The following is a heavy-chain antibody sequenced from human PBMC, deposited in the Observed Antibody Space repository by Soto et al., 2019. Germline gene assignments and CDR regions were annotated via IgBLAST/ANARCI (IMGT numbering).Heavy chain of an antibody. D-gene: IGHD3-10*01. CDR2: IYNSGST. J-gene: IGHJ5*02. CDR3: ARTSSGSGTNWFDP. CDR1: GGSISSRSYY. Sequence: QLQLQESGPGLVKPSETLSLTCIVSGGSISSRSYYWGWIRQPPGKGLEWIGSIYNSGSTYYNPSRKGRVTISVDTSKNQFSLKLSSVTAADTAVYYCARTSSGSGTNWFDPWGQGTLVTVSS. V-gene: IGHV4-39*01.